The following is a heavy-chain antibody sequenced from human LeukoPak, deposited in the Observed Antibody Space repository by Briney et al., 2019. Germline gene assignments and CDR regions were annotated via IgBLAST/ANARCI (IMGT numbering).Heavy chain of an antibody. Sequence: PSQTLSLTCTVSGGSISSGSYYWSWIRQPAGKGLEWIGRIYTSGSTNYNPSLKSRVTISVDTSKNQFSLKLSSVTAADTAVYYCARDVMENYYYCYMDVWGKGTTVTISS. CDR3: ARDVMENYYYCYMDV. J-gene: IGHJ6*03. V-gene: IGHV4-61*02. CDR1: GGSISSGSYY. D-gene: IGHD3-16*01. CDR2: IYTSGST.